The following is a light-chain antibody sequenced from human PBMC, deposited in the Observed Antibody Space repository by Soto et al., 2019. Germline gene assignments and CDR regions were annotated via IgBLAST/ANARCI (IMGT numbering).Light chain of an antibody. Sequence: EIVLTQSPDTLSLSPGERATLSCRASQSVSSSYLAWYQQKPGQAPRLLIYDASRATGIPDRFSGSGSGTDFTLTITRLEPEDFAVYYCQHYGTSALFGPGTKVDI. CDR3: QHYGTSAL. CDR2: DAS. J-gene: IGKJ3*01. CDR1: QSVSSSY. V-gene: IGKV3-20*01.